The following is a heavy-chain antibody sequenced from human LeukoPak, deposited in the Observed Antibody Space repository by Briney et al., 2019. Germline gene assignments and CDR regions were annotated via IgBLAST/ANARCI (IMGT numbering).Heavy chain of an antibody. J-gene: IGHJ4*02. CDR1: GGSISSYY. D-gene: IGHD3-22*01. Sequence: SETLSLTCTVSGGSISSYYWSWIRQPPGKGLEWIGYIYYSGSTNYKPSLKSRVTISVETSKNLFSLKLRSVTAADTAVYYCARVTGYMIEDYFDYWGQGTLVTVSS. CDR3: ARVTGYMIEDYFDY. V-gene: IGHV4-59*01. CDR2: IYYSGST.